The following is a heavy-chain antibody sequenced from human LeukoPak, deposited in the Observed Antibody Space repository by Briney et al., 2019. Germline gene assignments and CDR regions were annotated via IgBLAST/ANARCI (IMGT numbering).Heavy chain of an antibody. CDR3: ARVIAAAGVDY. CDR1: GFPLSDAW. D-gene: IGHD6-13*01. Sequence: GGSLRLSCAVSGFPLSDAWMNWVRQAPGKGLEWVSSISSSSRYIYYADSVKGRFTISRDNAKNSLYLQMNSLRAEDTAVYYCARVIAAAGVDYWGQGTLVTVSS. J-gene: IGHJ4*02. V-gene: IGHV3-21*01. CDR2: ISSSSRYI.